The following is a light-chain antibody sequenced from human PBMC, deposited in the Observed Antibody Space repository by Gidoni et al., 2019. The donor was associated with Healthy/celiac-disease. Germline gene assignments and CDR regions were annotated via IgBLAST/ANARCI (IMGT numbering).Light chain of an antibody. V-gene: IGKV3-11*01. CDR1: QSVSSY. Sequence: EIVSTQSPATLSLSPGERSNLSCSARQSVSSYLAWYQQQPVQAPRLLIYDASNRATGIPARFSGSGSGTDFTLTISSLEPEDFAVYYCQQRSNWLPLTFGGGTKVEIK. CDR3: QQRSNWLPLT. CDR2: DAS. J-gene: IGKJ4*01.